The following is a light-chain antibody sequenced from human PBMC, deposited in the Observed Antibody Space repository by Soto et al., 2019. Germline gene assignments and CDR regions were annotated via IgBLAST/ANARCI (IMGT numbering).Light chain of an antibody. CDR2: DAS. Sequence: EFVVTQSPGTLSLSPGERATLSCRSSQTVRNNYLAWYQQKPGQAPRLLIYDASSRATGIPDRFSGGGSGTDFTLPISRLEPEDFAVYYCQQFSSYPLTFGGGTKV. V-gene: IGKV3-20*01. CDR1: QTVRNNY. CDR3: QQFSSYPLT. J-gene: IGKJ4*01.